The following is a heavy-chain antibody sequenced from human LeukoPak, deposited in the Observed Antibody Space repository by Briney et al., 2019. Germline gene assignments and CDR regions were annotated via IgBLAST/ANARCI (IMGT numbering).Heavy chain of an antibody. CDR3: ARAQYSSSPLYYGMDV. CDR2: IYSSGRT. J-gene: IGHJ6*02. Sequence: SETLSLTCSVSGGSIRNYYWGWIRQPPGKGLEWIGYIYSSGRTSYSPSLKSRVTISVDTSKNQFSLKLSSVTAADTALYYCARAQYSSSPLYYGMDVWGQGTTVTVSS. D-gene: IGHD6-13*01. V-gene: IGHV4-59*08. CDR1: GGSIRNYY.